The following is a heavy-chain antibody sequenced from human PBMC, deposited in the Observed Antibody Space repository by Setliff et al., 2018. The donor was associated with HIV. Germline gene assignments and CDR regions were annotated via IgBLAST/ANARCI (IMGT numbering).Heavy chain of an antibody. D-gene: IGHD1-26*01. J-gene: IGHJ5*02. Sequence: ASVKVSCKASGGTFSSYAISWVRQAPGQGLEWMGWISAYNGNTDYAPRLLGRVTMTTDTFTSTAYMELRSLSSDDTAVYYCARARLQGIVTAVGPRDNCLDPWGQGTRVTVSS. CDR1: GGTFSSYA. V-gene: IGHV1-18*01. CDR3: ARARLQGIVTAVGPRDNCLDP. CDR2: ISAYNGNT.